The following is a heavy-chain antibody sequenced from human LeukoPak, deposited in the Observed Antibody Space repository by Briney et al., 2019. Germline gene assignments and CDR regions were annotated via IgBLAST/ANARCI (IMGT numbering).Heavy chain of an antibody. Sequence: PGASVTVSCKASGYTFTSYDINWVRQAPGQGLEWMGWMNPDSGNTVYAQKFQGRVTMTRNTSISTAYMELSSLRSEDTAVYYCARAYTAVILDYWGQGTLVTVSS. V-gene: IGHV1-8*01. CDR1: GYTFTSYD. CDR2: MNPDSGNT. D-gene: IGHD5-18*01. CDR3: ARAYTAVILDY. J-gene: IGHJ4*02.